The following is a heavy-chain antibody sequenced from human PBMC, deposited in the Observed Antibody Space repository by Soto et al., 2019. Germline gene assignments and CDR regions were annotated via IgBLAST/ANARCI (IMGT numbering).Heavy chain of an antibody. Sequence: VQLVQSGAEVKKPGASVKVSCKASGYTFTSYAMHWVRQAPGQRLEWMGWINAGNGNTKYSQKFQGRVTITRDPAASTAYMEMSSLRSEDTAVYYCAREGWLCGTLAFDIWGQGTMVTVSS. CDR3: AREGWLCGTLAFDI. J-gene: IGHJ3*02. D-gene: IGHD3-9*01. CDR2: INAGNGNT. CDR1: GYTFTSYA. V-gene: IGHV1-3*01.